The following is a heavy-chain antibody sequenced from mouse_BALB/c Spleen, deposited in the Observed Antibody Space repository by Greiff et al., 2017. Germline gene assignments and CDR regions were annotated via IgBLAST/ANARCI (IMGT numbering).Heavy chain of an antibody. J-gene: IGHJ2*01. CDR1: GFTFSSYT. D-gene: IGHD1-1*01. CDR2: ISSGGSYT. Sequence: DVHLVESGGGLVKPGGSLKLSCAASGFTFSSYTMSWVRQTPEKRLEWVATISSGGSYTYYPDSVKGRFTISRDNAKNTLYLQMSSLKSEDTAMYYCTRETLTTFDYWGQGTTLTVSS. CDR3: TRETLTTFDY. V-gene: IGHV5-6-4*01.